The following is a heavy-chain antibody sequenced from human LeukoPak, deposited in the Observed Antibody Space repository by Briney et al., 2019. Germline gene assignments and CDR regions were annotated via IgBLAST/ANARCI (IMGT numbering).Heavy chain of an antibody. CDR2: MRGKAEGEIT. CDR1: GFTFGDYT. V-gene: IGHV3-49*04. Sequence: GGSLRLSCTGYGFTFGDYTMSWVRQAPGMGLEWVALMRGKAEGEITEYAASVKGRYSISRDDSKSIAFLQMNSLKTDDTAVYYCTRDLSGTTWYFDYWGQGTLVTVSS. D-gene: IGHD6-13*01. J-gene: IGHJ4*02. CDR3: TRDLSGTTWYFDY.